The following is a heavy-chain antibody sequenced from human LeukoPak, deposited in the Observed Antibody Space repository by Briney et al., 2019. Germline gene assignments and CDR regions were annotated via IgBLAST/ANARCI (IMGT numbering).Heavy chain of an antibody. J-gene: IGHJ6*03. CDR1: GFTLSSYW. D-gene: IGHD1-26*01. CDR3: AREVGTSHNYYMDV. CDR2: ISIDGSLT. Sequence: TGGSLRLSCAASGFTLSSYWMHWVRQAPGKGLVWVSLISIDGSLTTYADYVKGRFTISRDNAKNTLYLQMNSLRAEDTAVYYCAREVGTSHNYYMDVWGKGTTVTVSS. V-gene: IGHV3-74*01.